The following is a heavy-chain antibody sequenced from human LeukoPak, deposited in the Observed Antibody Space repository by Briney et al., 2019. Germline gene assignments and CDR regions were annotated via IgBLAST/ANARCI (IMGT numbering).Heavy chain of an antibody. Sequence: GGSLRLSCAASGFTFTSYSMSWVRQAPGKGLVWVSRVASDGSSTTYADSVKGRFSISRDNAKNTLYLQMNSLRVEDTAVYYCARGRPHGNDYWGQGTLVTVSS. CDR3: ARGRPHGNDY. CDR1: GFTFTSYS. D-gene: IGHD4-23*01. CDR2: VASDGSST. J-gene: IGHJ4*02. V-gene: IGHV3-74*01.